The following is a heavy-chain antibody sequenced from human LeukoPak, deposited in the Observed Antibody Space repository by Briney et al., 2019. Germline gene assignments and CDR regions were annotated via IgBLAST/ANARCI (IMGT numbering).Heavy chain of an antibody. CDR3: VRGTGY. CDR1: GFTFSTYV. CDR2: ISSNGDNT. V-gene: IGHV3-64D*06. Sequence: GALRLSCSVSGFTFSTYVMHWVRQAPGKGLEYVSAISSNGDNTYYADSVKGRFTISRDNSKNTLYLQMSSLRADDTAVYYCVRGTGYWGQGTLVTVSS. J-gene: IGHJ4*02.